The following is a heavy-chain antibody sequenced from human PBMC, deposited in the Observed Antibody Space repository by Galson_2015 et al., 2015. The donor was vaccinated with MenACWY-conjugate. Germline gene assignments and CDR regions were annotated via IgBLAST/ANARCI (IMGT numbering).Heavy chain of an antibody. CDR1: GFTLSSYA. CDR3: AKDHNMDV. V-gene: IGHV3-30*04. CDR2: TSHDRRNK. J-gene: IGHJ6*03. Sequence: SLRLSCAASGFTLSSYAMHWVRQAPGKGLEWVAVTSHDRRNKYYGDSVKGRFTVSRDNSKNTLYLQMNSLRAEDTAVYYCAKDHNMDVWGKGTTVTVSS.